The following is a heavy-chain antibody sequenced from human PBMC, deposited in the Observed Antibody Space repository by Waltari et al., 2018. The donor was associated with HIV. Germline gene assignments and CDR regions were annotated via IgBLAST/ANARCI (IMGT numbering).Heavy chain of an antibody. CDR2: MNPNRGNT. CDR1: GDTLPTSD. CDR3: ATWEGRGQPSSYINY. Sequence: QVQLVQSEAEMKKPGASVKASCKTSGDTLPTSDITWVRQATGQGPEWMGWMNPNRGNTGYAQKFQVRVFMTRNTSIRTVYMELIGLRSEDTAVYYCATWEGRGQPSSYINYWGQGTLVTVSS. D-gene: IGHD1-26*01. V-gene: IGHV1-8*01. J-gene: IGHJ4*02.